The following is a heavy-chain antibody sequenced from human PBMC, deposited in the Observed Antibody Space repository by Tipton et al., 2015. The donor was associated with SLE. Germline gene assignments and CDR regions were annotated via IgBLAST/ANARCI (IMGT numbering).Heavy chain of an antibody. CDR3: AREIAVAGTRWYFDY. D-gene: IGHD6-19*01. Sequence: LRLSCAASGGSISSYYWSWIRQPPGKGLEWIGSIYYSGSTYYNPSLKSRVTISVDTSKNQFSLKLSSVTAADTAVYYCAREIAVAGTRWYFDYWGQGTLVTVSS. CDR1: GGSISSYY. V-gene: IGHV4-39*07. J-gene: IGHJ4*02. CDR2: IYYSGST.